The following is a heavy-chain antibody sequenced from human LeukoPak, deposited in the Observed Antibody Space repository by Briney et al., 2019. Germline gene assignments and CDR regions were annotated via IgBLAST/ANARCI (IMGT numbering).Heavy chain of an antibody. CDR2: INHSGST. V-gene: IGHV4-39*07. Sequence: SETLSLTCTVSGGSISSSSYYRSWIRQPPGKGLEWIGEINHSGSTNYNPSLKSRVTISVDTSKNQFSLKLSSVTAADTAVYYCASGSPIHYYDSSPFDYWGQGTLVTVSS. CDR3: ASGSPIHYYDSSPFDY. J-gene: IGHJ4*02. CDR1: GGSISSSSYY. D-gene: IGHD3-22*01.